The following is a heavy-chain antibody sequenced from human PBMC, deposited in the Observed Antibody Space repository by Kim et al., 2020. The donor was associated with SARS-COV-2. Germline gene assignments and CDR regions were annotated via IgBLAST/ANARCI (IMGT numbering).Heavy chain of an antibody. CDR2: INHSGST. Sequence: SETLSLTCAVYGGSFSGYYWSWIRQPPGKGLEWIGEINHSGSTNYNPSLKSRVTISVDTSKNQFSLKLSSVTAADTAVYYCARGIRGLVPPQHWGQGTLVTVSS. CDR3: ARGIRGLVPPQH. V-gene: IGHV4-34*01. J-gene: IGHJ1*01. CDR1: GGSFSGYY. D-gene: IGHD6-19*01.